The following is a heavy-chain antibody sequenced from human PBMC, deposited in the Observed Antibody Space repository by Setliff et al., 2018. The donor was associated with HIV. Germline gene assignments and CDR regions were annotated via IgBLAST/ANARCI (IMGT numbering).Heavy chain of an antibody. CDR2: FYYSGSS. Sequence: SETLSLTCTVSGDSISRRIYYWGWIRQPPGKGLEWIGNFYYSGSSHYNPSLKSRVTISVDTSKDQFSLKLISVSAADTAVYYCARSRIRGYYDTSPAMAFDIWGQGTMVTVSS. J-gene: IGHJ3*02. D-gene: IGHD3-22*01. V-gene: IGHV4-39*01. CDR1: GDSISRRIYY. CDR3: ARSRIRGYYDTSPAMAFDI.